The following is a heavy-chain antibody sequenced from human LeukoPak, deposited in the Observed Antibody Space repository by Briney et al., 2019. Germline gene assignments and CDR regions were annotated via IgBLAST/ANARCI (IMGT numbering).Heavy chain of an antibody. CDR1: GGSISSGDYY. J-gene: IGHJ6*04. CDR3: ARDTRRVRGIAGYYYGMDV. D-gene: IGHD3-10*01. CDR2: IYYSGST. V-gene: IGHV4-30-4*01. Sequence: SQTLSLTCTVSGGSISSGDYYWSWIRQPPGKGLEWIGYIYYSGSTYYNPSLKSRVTILVDTSKNQFSLKLSSMTAADTAVYYCARDTRRVRGIAGYYYGMDVWGKGTTVTVSS.